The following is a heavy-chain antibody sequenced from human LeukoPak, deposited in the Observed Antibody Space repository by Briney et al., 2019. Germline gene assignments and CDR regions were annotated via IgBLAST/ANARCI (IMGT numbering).Heavy chain of an antibody. CDR2: IIPILGIA. D-gene: IGHD2-15*01. CDR3: ARAGHCSGGSCYVDY. Sequence: ASVKVSCKASGGTFSSYAISWVRQAPGQGLEWMGRIIPILGIANYAQKFQGRVTITADKSTSTAYMELRSLRSDDTAVYYCARAGHCSGGSCYVDYWGQGTLVTVSS. CDR1: GGTFSSYA. J-gene: IGHJ4*02. V-gene: IGHV1-69*04.